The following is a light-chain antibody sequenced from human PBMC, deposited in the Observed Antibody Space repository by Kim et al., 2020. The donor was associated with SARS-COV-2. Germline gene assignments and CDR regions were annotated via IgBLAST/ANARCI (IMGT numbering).Light chain of an antibody. CDR2: AAS. CDR3: LQDYDYPRT. CDR1: QAIRSD. Sequence: AIQMTQSPSSLSASVGDTVTITCRAGQAIRSDLGWYQQRPGESPKLLIYAASTLQPGVPSRFSGSGSGRDFSLTITGLLPEDIGTYYCLQDYDYPRTFGRGTKVDIK. V-gene: IGKV1-6*01. J-gene: IGKJ1*01.